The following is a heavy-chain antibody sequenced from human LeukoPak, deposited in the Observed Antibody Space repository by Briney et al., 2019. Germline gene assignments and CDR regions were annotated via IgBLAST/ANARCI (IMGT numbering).Heavy chain of an antibody. J-gene: IGHJ4*02. CDR1: GGSVSSSSHY. D-gene: IGHD1-26*01. V-gene: IGHV4-39*01. CDR3: ARRGGSGRAFDY. Sequence: SETLSLTCTVSGGSVSSSSHYWNWIRQPPGKGLEWIGSIYYSGSTNYNPSLQSRVTISVDTSKNQFSLKLSSVTAADTAVYYCARRGGSGRAFDYWGQGTLVTVSS. CDR2: IYYSGST.